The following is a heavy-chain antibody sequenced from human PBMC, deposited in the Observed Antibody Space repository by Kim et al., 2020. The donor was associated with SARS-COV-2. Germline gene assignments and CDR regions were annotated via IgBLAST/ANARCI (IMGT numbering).Heavy chain of an antibody. Sequence: SETLSLTCTVSGGSISSGDYYWSWIRQPPGKGLEWIGYIYYSGSTYYNPSLKSRFTISVDTSKNQFSLKLSSVTAADTAVYYCARGPTGIFGVVMQIDYWGQGTLVTVSS. CDR1: GGSISSGDYY. D-gene: IGHD3-3*01. CDR2: IYYSGST. J-gene: IGHJ4*02. CDR3: ARGPTGIFGVVMQIDY. V-gene: IGHV4-30-4*01.